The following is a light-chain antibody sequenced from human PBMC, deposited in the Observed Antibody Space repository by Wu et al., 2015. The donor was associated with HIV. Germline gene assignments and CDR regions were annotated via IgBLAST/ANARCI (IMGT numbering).Light chain of an antibody. J-gene: IGKJ1*01. CDR3: QQYIAWPT. V-gene: IGKV3-15*01. CDR2: GAS. Sequence: IVMTQSPATLSASPGERVTLSCRASQDIGNDLAWYQHKPGQAPRLLIYGASTGATDIPARFAGSGSGTHFTLTITSLQSEDFAVYFCQQYIAWPTFGQGTRVEVK. CDR1: QDIGND.